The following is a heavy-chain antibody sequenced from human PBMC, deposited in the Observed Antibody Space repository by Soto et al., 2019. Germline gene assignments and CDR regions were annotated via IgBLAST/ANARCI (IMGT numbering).Heavy chain of an antibody. J-gene: IGHJ4*02. D-gene: IGHD4-17*01. Sequence: SVKVSCKASGGTFSSYTISWVRQAPGQGLEWMGRIIPILGIANYAQKFQGRVTITADKSTSTAYMELSSLRSEDTAVYYCARGPSDYGDYVFDYWGQGTLVTVSS. CDR3: ARGPSDYGDYVFDY. CDR2: IIPILGIA. CDR1: GGTFSSYT. V-gene: IGHV1-69*02.